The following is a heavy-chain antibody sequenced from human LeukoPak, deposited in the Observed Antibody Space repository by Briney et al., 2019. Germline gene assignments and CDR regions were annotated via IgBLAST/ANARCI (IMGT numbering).Heavy chain of an antibody. CDR1: GGSISSGSYY. D-gene: IGHD1-26*01. V-gene: IGHV4-61*02. CDR2: IYTSGST. J-gene: IGHJ4*02. CDR3: AREAPHHRMELPPDY. Sequence: SQTLSLTRTVSGGSISSGSYYWSWIRQPAGKGLEWIGRIYTSGSTNYNPSLKSRVTISVDTSKNQFSLKLSSVTAADTAVYYCAREAPHHRMELPPDYWGQGSLVTVSS.